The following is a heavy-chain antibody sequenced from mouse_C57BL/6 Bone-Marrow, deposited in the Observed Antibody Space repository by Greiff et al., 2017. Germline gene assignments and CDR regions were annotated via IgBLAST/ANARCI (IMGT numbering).Heavy chain of an antibody. J-gene: IGHJ1*03. CDR3: ARRRLGRHWYFDV. CDR1: GYTFTSYW. D-gene: IGHD4-1*01. Sequence: VQLQQSGAELVKPGASVKMSCKASGYTFTSYWITWVKQRPGQGLEWIGDIYPGSGSTNYNEKFKSKATLTVDTSSSTAYMQLSSLTSEDSAVYYCARRRLGRHWYFDVWGTGTAVTVSS. CDR2: IYPGSGST. V-gene: IGHV1-55*01.